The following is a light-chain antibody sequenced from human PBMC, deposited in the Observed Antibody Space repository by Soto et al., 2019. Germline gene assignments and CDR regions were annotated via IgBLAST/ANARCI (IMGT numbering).Light chain of an antibody. V-gene: IGKV3-20*01. CDR2: GAS. Sequence: IVLTQSPGTLSLSPGERATLSCRASQSVSNSYLAWYQQKPGQDPRLLIYGASSRATGIPDRFSGSGSGTDYTLTITRLEPEDFVVYYCQQYGSSPRTFGQGTKVEIK. CDR1: QSVSNSY. CDR3: QQYGSSPRT. J-gene: IGKJ1*01.